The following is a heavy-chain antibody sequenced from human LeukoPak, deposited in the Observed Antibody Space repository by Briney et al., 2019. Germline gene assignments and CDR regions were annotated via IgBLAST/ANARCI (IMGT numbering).Heavy chain of an antibody. J-gene: IGHJ4*02. CDR3: ARDKGYGYEY. V-gene: IGHV3-7*01. CDR2: MKHDGSEK. Sequence: PGGSLRLSCAASGFTLSNYWMNWVRQAPGKGLEWVANMKHDGSEKSYVDSVKGRFTISRDNAKNALYLQMNSLRAEDTAVYYCARDKGYGYEYWSQGTLVTVSS. CDR1: GFTLSNYW. D-gene: IGHD5-18*01.